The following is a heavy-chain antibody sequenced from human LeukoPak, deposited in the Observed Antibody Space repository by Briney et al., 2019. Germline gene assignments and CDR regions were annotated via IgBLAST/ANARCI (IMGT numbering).Heavy chain of an antibody. Sequence: SVKVSCKASGGTFSSYAISWVRQAPGQGLEWVGGIIPIFGTANYAQKFQGRVTITADESTSTAYMELSSLRSEDTAVYYCVRTAARRFDYWGQGTLVTVSS. CDR1: GGTFSSYA. D-gene: IGHD6-6*01. CDR3: VRTAARRFDY. V-gene: IGHV1-69*13. CDR2: IIPIFGTA. J-gene: IGHJ4*02.